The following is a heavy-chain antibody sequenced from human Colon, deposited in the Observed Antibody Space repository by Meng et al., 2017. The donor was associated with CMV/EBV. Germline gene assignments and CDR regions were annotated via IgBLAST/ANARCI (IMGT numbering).Heavy chain of an antibody. J-gene: IGHJ6*02. V-gene: IGHV3-7*01. D-gene: IGHD2-2*01. Sequence: GESLKISCAASGFTFDTYWMSWVRQAPGKGLQWVANIKPDGSEQYYEDSVKGRFTISRDNAKKSLYLQMNSLRAEDTAVYYCARDPAHVLEVVSPAYYYDMGVWGQGTTVTSP. CDR1: GFTFDTYW. CDR2: IKPDGSEQ. CDR3: ARDPAHVLEVVSPAYYYDMGV.